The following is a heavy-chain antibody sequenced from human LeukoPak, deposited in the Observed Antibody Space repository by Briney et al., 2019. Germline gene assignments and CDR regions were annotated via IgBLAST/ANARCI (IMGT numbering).Heavy chain of an antibody. CDR1: GDTFSRYA. D-gene: IGHD3-16*02. Sequence: GASVKVSCKASGDTFSRYAISWVRQAPGQGLEWMGGIIPVLSTANYAQKFQDRVTITADESTSTAYMELSSLRSEDTAVYYCATFEGTSDDYVWGSYRYTPPDYWGQGTLVTVSS. CDR2: IIPVLSTA. CDR3: ATFEGTSDDYVWGSYRYTPPDY. V-gene: IGHV1-69*13. J-gene: IGHJ4*02.